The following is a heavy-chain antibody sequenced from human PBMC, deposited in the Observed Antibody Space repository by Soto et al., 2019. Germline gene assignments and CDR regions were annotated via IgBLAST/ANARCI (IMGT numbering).Heavy chain of an antibody. J-gene: IGHJ6*02. D-gene: IGHD3-16*01. CDR1: GYSFTSYW. V-gene: IGHV5-51*01. CDR3: AGGGRGIGGYYYGMDV. Sequence: GESLKISCKGSGYSFTSYWIGWVRQMPGKGLEWMGIIYPGDSNTRYRPSFQGQVTISADKSISTAHLQWRSLKASDTAMYYCAGGGRGIGGYYYGMDVWGQGTTVTVSS. CDR2: IYPGDSNT.